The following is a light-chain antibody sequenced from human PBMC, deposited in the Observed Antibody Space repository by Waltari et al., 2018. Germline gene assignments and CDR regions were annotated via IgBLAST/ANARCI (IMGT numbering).Light chain of an antibody. V-gene: IGKV3-11*01. Sequence: EFVLTQSPATLSLSPGERATLSCRASQCVSSYLAWYQQKSGQAPRLPIYDASNRATGIPARFSGGGSGTDFTLTISSLEPEDFAVYYCQQRSDWLLTFGGGTKVEIK. CDR1: QCVSSY. CDR2: DAS. CDR3: QQRSDWLLT. J-gene: IGKJ4*01.